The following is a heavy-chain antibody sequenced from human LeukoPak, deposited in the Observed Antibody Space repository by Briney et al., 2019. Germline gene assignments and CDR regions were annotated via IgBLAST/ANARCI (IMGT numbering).Heavy chain of an antibody. CDR2: IRGSGGGT. Sequence: GGSLRLSCAASGFTFNSYAMSWVRQAPGKGLEWVSAIRGSGGGTYYADSVKGRFTISRDNSKNTLYLEVNSLRPEDTAMYYCARDSLVGTTPYFDYWGQGTLVTVSS. V-gene: IGHV3-23*01. CDR3: ARDSLVGTTPYFDY. D-gene: IGHD1-26*01. CDR1: GFTFNSYA. J-gene: IGHJ4*02.